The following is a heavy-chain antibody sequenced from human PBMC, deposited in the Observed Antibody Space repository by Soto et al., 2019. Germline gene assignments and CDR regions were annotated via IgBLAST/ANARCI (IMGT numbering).Heavy chain of an antibody. CDR1: GGSISSDSYY. CDR2: ISYSGST. J-gene: IGHJ4*02. V-gene: IGHV4-39*01. Sequence: SEALSLTWTVSGGSISSDSYYGGWIRQSPEKGLEWIAGISYSGSTYYNPTLKSRLIISVDTSKSQFSLKLSSVTAADTAVYYCARSLGKWLRPFDYWGQGTLVTVSS. D-gene: IGHD5-12*01. CDR3: ARSLGKWLRPFDY.